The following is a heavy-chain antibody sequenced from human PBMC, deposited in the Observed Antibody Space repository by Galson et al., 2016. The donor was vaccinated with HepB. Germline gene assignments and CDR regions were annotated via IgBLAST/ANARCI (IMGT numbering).Heavy chain of an antibody. Sequence: SLRLSCAASGFTFRSSGMHWVRQAPGKGLEWVAFIWYDGRNKYYIESVKGRFTISRDNSKNTLYLQMNSLRAEETAVYYCARVSDCHTTSCNWYYAMDVWGQGTTVTVSS. J-gene: IGHJ6*02. CDR1: GFTFRSSG. CDR2: IWYDGRNK. D-gene: IGHD2-2*01. CDR3: ARVSDCHTTSCNWYYAMDV. V-gene: IGHV3-33*01.